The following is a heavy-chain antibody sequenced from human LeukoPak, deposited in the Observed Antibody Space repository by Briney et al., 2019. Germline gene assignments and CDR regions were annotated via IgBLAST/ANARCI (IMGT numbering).Heavy chain of an antibody. CDR1: GFTFSSYS. CDR3: ARDSVSYGGKVPDDY. CDR2: ISSSSSYV. D-gene: IGHD4-23*01. V-gene: IGHV3-21*01. Sequence: PGGSLRLSCAASGFTFSSYSTNWVRQAPGKGLEWVSSISSSSSYVYYADSVKGRFTISRDNAKNSLYLQMNSLRAEDTAVYYCARDSVSYGGKVPDDYWGQGTLVTVSS. J-gene: IGHJ4*02.